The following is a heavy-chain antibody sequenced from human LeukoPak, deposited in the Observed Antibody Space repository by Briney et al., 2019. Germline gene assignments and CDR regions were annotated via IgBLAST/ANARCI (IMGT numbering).Heavy chain of an antibody. J-gene: IGHJ4*02. CDR2: IIPIFGTA. CDR1: GGTFSSYA. D-gene: IGHD3-10*01. V-gene: IGHV1-69*05. Sequence: VASVKVSCKASGGTFSSYAISWVRQAPGQGLEWMGGIIPIFGTANYAQKFQGRVTITTDESTSTAYMGLSSLRSEDTAVYYCARGMVRGVPGPYFDYWGQGTLVTVSS. CDR3: ARGMVRGVPGPYFDY.